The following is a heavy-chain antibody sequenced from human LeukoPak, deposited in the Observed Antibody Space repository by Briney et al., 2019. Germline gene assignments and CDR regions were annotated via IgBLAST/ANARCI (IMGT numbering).Heavy chain of an antibody. D-gene: IGHD3-10*01. Sequence: SETLSLTCSVSGYSISRGYFWAWIRRSPGKGLEWIGSLYPSGRTYYNPSLRSRITMSLDTSKYQFSLTLRSVTAAETAIYYCATLNLYGTSGSDSFDVWGQGAMITVSS. CDR1: GYSISRGYF. CDR3: ATLNLYGTSGSDSFDV. CDR2: LYPSGRT. J-gene: IGHJ3*01. V-gene: IGHV4-38-2*01.